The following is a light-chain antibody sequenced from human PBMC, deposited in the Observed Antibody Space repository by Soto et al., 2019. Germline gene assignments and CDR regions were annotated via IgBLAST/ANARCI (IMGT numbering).Light chain of an antibody. J-gene: IGLJ2*01. CDR2: EVS. V-gene: IGLV2-14*01. Sequence: QSALTQPASVSGSPGQSITISCTGTSSDVGGYNLVSWYQQHPGKAPKLLIYEVSNRPSGVSRRFSGSKSGSTASLTISGLQTEDEADYYCSSYTNTNTLEFGGGTKVTVL. CDR3: SSYTNTNTLE. CDR1: SSDVGGYNL.